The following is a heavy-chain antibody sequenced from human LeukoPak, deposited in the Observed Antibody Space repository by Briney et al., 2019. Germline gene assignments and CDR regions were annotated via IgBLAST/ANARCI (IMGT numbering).Heavy chain of an antibody. CDR2: INDDGSEK. Sequence: GGSLRLSCEASGFTFSTYWMSWVRQAPGKRLEWVANINDDGSEKYYVDSVKGRFTISRDNAKNSLYLQMNSLRAKDTAVYYCARGVVYSSGWETFDYWGQGTLVTVPS. CDR1: GFTFSTYW. CDR3: ARGVVYSSGWETFDY. J-gene: IGHJ4*02. D-gene: IGHD6-19*01. V-gene: IGHV3-7*02.